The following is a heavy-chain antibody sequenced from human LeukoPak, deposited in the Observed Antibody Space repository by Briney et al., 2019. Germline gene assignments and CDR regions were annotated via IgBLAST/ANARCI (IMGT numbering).Heavy chain of an antibody. CDR3: ARGGVSNSWYRSPDY. D-gene: IGHD6-13*01. J-gene: IGHJ4*02. Sequence: ASVKVSCKASGYTFTIYGIGWMRQAPGQGLEWMGWTSAYDGNTNYTQKFQGRVTMTTDTSTSTAHMEVKSLTSDDTAVYYCARGGVSNSWYRSPDYWGQGTLVTVSS. V-gene: IGHV1-18*01. CDR2: TSAYDGNT. CDR1: GYTFTIYG.